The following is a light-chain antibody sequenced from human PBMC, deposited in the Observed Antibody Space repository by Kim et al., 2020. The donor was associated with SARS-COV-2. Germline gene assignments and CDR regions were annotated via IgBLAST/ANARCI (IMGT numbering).Light chain of an antibody. V-gene: IGLV3-25*03. CDR1: ALPKQY. CDR2: EDT. J-gene: IGLJ3*02. Sequence: SPVQTARITCSGDALPKQYAYWFQQKPGQAPVVVIYEDTERPSGIPERFSGSTSGTTVTLTISAVQAEDEADYYCQSADSSDTFWVFGGGTQLTVL. CDR3: QSADSSDTFWV.